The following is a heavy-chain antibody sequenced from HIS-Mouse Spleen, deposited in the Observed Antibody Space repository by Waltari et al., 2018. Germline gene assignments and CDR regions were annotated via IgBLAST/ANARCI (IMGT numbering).Heavy chain of an antibody. D-gene: IGHD3-10*02. CDR3: SPFPPPSFPY. CDR2: ISYDGSNK. CDR1: GFSLISYG. V-gene: IGHV3-30*03. Sequence: QVQLVESGGVVVQPWRSMTIVWAASGFSLISYGMPWVRQAPGMGLEWSAVISYDGSNKYYPSSLPSPFTLSRDHSQNTLYLQMNVLLSPPPSLSSCSPFPPPSFPYWGQGTLVTVSS. J-gene: IGHJ4*02.